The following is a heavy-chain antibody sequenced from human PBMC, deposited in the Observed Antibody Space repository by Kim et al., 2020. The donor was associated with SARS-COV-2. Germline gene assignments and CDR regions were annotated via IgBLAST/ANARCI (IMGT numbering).Heavy chain of an antibody. CDR2: ISWNSGSI. CDR1: GFTFDDYA. J-gene: IGHJ4*02. D-gene: IGHD6-19*01. Sequence: GGSLRLSCAASGFTFDDYAMHWVRQAPGKGLEWVSGISWNSGSIGYADSVKGRFTISRDNAKNSLYLQMNSLRAEDTALYYCAKDSYSSGWGHFDYWGQGTLVTVSS. CDR3: AKDSYSSGWGHFDY. V-gene: IGHV3-9*01.